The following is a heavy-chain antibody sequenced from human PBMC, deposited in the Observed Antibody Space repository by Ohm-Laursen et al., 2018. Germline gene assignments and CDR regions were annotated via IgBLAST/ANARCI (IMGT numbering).Heavy chain of an antibody. D-gene: IGHD2-15*01. J-gene: IGHJ3*02. V-gene: IGHV3-11*01. CDR3: GRESGGAFDI. CDR1: GFTFSDYY. CDR2: ISSSGSNI. Sequence: SLRLSCTASGFTFSDYYISWIRQAPGKGLEWVSYISSSGSNIYYADSVKGRFTISRNNAKNSLSLQMNSLRAKDTAVYYCGRESGGAFDIWGQGTMVTVSS.